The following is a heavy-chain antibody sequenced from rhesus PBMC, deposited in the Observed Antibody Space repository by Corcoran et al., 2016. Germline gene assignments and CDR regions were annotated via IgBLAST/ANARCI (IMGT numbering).Heavy chain of an antibody. CDR3: ARDQAAANFDY. Sequence: QVQLQESGPGLVKPSETLSLTCAVSGGSVSSSNWWSWLRKPPGNGLEWIGSISGSTGSTYYNPSLKSRVTISTDTSKNQFSLKLSSVTAADTAVYYCARDQAAANFDYWGQGVLVTVSS. J-gene: IGHJ4*01. CDR2: ISGSTGST. D-gene: IGHD6-31*01. CDR1: GGSVSSSNW. V-gene: IGHV4-65*01.